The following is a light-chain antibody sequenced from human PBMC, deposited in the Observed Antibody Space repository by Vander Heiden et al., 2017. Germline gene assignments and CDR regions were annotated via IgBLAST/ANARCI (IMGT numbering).Light chain of an antibody. Sequence: SYELTQPPSVSVSPGQTASITCSGDKLGDKYACWYQQKPGQSPVLVIYQDSKRPSGIPERFSGSNSGTTATLTISGTKAVDEADYYCQAGDSSTRVVFGGGTKLTVL. CDR1: KLGDKY. V-gene: IGLV3-1*01. J-gene: IGLJ2*01. CDR2: QDS. CDR3: QAGDSSTRVV.